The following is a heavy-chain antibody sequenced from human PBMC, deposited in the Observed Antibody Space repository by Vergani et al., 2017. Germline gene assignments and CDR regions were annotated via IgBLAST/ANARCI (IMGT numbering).Heavy chain of an antibody. CDR1: GFTVSSNY. D-gene: IGHD1/OR15-1a*01. V-gene: IGHV3-53*04. CDR3: ARHDANNPRDSDI. Sequence: EVQLVESGGGLVQPGGSLRLSCAASGFTVSSNYMSWVRQAPGKGLEWVSVIYSGGSTYYADSVKGRFTISRHNAKNTLYLQMNSLRAEDTAVYYCARHDANNPRDSDIWGQGTMVTVSS. J-gene: IGHJ3*02. CDR2: IYSGGST.